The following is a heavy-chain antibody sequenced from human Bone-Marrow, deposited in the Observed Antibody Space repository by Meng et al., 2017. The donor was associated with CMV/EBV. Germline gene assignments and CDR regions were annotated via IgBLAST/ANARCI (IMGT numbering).Heavy chain of an antibody. CDR1: GFTFSDYD. J-gene: IGHJ4*02. D-gene: IGHD6-19*01. CDR3: ARAVLESGWRMIDY. V-gene: IGHV3-72*01. CDR2: ARNKANNYTT. Sequence: GFTFSDYDMYWVRQAPEEALEWVGRARNKANNYTTEYAASVKGRFTISRDDKKNSLYLQMNSLKTEDTAVYYCARAVLESGWRMIDYWGQGTLVTVSS.